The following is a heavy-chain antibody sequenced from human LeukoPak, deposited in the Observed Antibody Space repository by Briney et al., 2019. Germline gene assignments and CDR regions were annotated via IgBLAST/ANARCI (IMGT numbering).Heavy chain of an antibody. D-gene: IGHD6-13*01. V-gene: IGHV3-48*03. J-gene: IGHJ4*02. CDR2: ISSRGTAI. CDR1: GFTFSNYE. CDR3: ARGGGQQLVPEDY. Sequence: GGSLRLSCAASGFTFSNYEMIWVRQAPGMGLEWVSYISSRGTAIYYADSVKGRFTISRDNAKNSLYPQMNSLRAEDTAVYYCARGGGQQLVPEDYWGQGTLVTVSS.